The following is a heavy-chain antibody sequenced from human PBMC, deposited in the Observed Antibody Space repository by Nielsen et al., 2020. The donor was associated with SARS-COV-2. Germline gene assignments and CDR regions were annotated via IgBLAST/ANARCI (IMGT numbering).Heavy chain of an antibody. CDR1: GFTFSSYG. Sequence: GESLKISCAASGFTFSSYGMHWVRQAPGKGLEWVAVIWYDGSNKYYADSVKGRFTISRDNSKNTLYLQMNSLRAEDTAVYYCARDRRRERGYSSGWLDYWGQGTLVTVSS. V-gene: IGHV3-33*01. CDR2: IWYDGSNK. D-gene: IGHD6-19*01. CDR3: ARDRRRERGYSSGWLDY. J-gene: IGHJ4*02.